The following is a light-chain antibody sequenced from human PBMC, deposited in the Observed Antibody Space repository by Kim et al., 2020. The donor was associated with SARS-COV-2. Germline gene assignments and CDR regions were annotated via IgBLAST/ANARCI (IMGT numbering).Light chain of an antibody. Sequence: EIVLTQSPGTLSLSPGERATLSCRASQSVSNSYLVWYQQRPGQAPRLLIYGASSRATDIPDRFSGSGSGTDFSLTISRLEPEDFAVYYCQQYGTSPTFGQGTRLEI. CDR2: GAS. CDR1: QSVSNSY. V-gene: IGKV3-20*01. J-gene: IGKJ5*01. CDR3: QQYGTSPT.